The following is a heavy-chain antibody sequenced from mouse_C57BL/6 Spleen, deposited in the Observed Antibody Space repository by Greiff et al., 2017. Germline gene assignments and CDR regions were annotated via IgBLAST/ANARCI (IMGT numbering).Heavy chain of an antibody. Sequence: VQLQQPGTELVKPGASVKLSCKASGYTFTSYWMHWVKQRPGQGLEWMGNINPSTGGTNYNEKFKSKATLTVDKSSSTAYMQLSSLSSEDSAVYCCGRRGAYYDYEGAMNYWGQGTSVTVSS. D-gene: IGHD2-4*01. J-gene: IGHJ4*01. CDR3: GRRGAYYDYEGAMNY. V-gene: IGHV1-53*01. CDR2: INPSTGGT. CDR1: GYTFTSYW.